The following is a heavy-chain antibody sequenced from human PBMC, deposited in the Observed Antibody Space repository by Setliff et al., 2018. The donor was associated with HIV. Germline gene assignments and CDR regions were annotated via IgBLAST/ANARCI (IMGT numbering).Heavy chain of an antibody. Sequence: SGPTLVNPTPPLTLTCTVSGLSLSTSGVGVGWIRQSPGKALDWPAFIYWNNNKHYSTSLKSRLTVTKDTSKNRMVFTMTNMDPVDTATYYCAYSGRQLRGPYFDFWGQGTPVTVSS. V-gene: IGHV2-5*01. CDR2: IYWNNNK. CDR1: GLSLSTSGVG. D-gene: IGHD1-1*01. J-gene: IGHJ4*02. CDR3: AYSGRQLRGPYFDF.